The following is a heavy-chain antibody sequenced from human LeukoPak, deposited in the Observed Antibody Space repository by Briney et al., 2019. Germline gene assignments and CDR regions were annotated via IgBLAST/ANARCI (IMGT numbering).Heavy chain of an antibody. CDR2: IYSGGNT. Sequence: GGSLRLSCAASGFTVSRNYMSWVRQAPGKGLEWVSVIYSGGNTYYADSVKGRFTISRDNSKNTLYLQMNSLRAEDTAVYYCARDVYIAASGVNWFDPWGQGTLVTVSS. V-gene: IGHV3-53*01. CDR3: ARDVYIAASGVNWFDP. CDR1: GFTVSRNY. D-gene: IGHD6-13*01. J-gene: IGHJ5*02.